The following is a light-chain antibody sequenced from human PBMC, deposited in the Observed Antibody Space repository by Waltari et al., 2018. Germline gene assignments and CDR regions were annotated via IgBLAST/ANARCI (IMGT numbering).Light chain of an antibody. CDR3: QQYRLYPWT. CDR2: AAT. Sequence: DVQLTQAPSLLSASVGDTVTITCRASQAIWNYLGWIQKKPGRAPKSLIYAATVLHKGVPSRFSGSGSGTLFTLTITNLQPDDFAVYYCQQYRLYPWTFGQGTTVEI. J-gene: IGKJ1*01. CDR1: QAIWNY. V-gene: IGKV1-16*01.